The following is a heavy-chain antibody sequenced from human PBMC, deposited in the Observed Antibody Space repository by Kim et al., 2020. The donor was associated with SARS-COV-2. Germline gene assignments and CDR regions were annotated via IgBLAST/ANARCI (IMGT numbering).Heavy chain of an antibody. CDR1: GFTFSSYW. CDR2: INNDGSKK. V-gene: IGHV3-74*01. Sequence: GGSLRLSCAASGFTFSSYWMHWVRQAPGKGLEWVASINNDGSKKNYADSVKGRFTISRDNAKNTLYLQMNSLRAEDTAVYYCVRVAGCRHGYWY. CDR3: VRVAGCRHGYWY. D-gene: IGHD2-15*01. J-gene: IGHJ2*01.